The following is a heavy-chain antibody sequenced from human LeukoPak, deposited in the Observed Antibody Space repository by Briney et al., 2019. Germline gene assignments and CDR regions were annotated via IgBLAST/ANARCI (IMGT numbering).Heavy chain of an antibody. Sequence: ASVKVSRKASGYTFTSYYMHWVRQAPGQGLEWMGIINPSGGSTSYAQKFQGRVTMTRDTSTSTVYMELSSLRSEDTAVYYCAVRIAAAGTSYYYYGMDVWGQGTTVSVSS. J-gene: IGHJ6*02. CDR3: AVRIAAAGTSYYYYGMDV. V-gene: IGHV1-46*01. CDR2: INPSGGST. D-gene: IGHD6-13*01. CDR1: GYTFTSYY.